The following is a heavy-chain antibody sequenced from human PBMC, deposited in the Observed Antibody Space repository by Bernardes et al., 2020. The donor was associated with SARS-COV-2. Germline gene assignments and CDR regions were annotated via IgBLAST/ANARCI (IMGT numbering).Heavy chain of an antibody. V-gene: IGHV1-24*01. J-gene: IGHJ4*02. CDR1: GSTLNELS. D-gene: IGHD2-15*01. Sequence: ASVKVSCKVSGSTLNELSIHWVRQTPGKGLEWMGGFSPEDDDTIYAQKLQGRVTMTDDTSANTAYMELSSLISEDTAVYYCVAGDIIVGPGTPEYWGQGTLVSVSS. CDR2: FSPEDDDT. CDR3: VAGDIIVGPGTPEY.